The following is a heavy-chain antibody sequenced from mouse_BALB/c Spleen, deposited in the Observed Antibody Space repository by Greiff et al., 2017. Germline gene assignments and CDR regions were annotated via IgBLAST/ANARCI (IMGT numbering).Heavy chain of an antibody. CDR2: ISYDGSN. D-gene: IGHD1-1*01. CDR1: GYSITSGSF. Sequence: EVQLQESGPGLVKPSQSLSLTCSVTGYSITSGSFWNWIRQFPGNKLEWMGYISYDGSNNYNPSLKNRISITRDTSKNQFFLKLNSVTTEDTATFYCARDGDYYYFDYWGQGTTLTVSS. J-gene: IGHJ2*01. CDR3: ARDGDYYYFDY. V-gene: IGHV3-6*02.